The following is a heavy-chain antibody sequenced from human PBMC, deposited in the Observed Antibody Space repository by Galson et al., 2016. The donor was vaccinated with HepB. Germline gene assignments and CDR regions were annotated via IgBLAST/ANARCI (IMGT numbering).Heavy chain of an antibody. CDR2: IWYDGNNK. Sequence: SLRLSCAASGFTFSSYGMHWVRQAPGKGLEWVAVIWYDGNNKYYADSVKGRFTISRDNSKNTLYLQMNSLRAEDTAVYYCARVKIPLHYDLWTAYFGMDVWGLRTTVTVSS. CDR3: ARVKIPLHYDLWTAYFGMDV. V-gene: IGHV3-33*01. CDR1: GFTFSSYG. D-gene: IGHD3-3*01. J-gene: IGHJ6*02.